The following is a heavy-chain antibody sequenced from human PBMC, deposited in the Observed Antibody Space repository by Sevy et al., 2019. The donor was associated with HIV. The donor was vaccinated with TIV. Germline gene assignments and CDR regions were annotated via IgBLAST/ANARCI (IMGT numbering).Heavy chain of an antibody. CDR1: GFTFSSYG. V-gene: IGHV3-33*01. CDR2: IWYDGSNK. D-gene: IGHD6-6*01. Sequence: GGSLRLSCAAYGFTFSSYGMHWVRQTPGKGLEWVAVIWYDGSNKYYADSVKGRFTISRDNSKNTLYLQMNSLRAEDTAVYYCARDPAAARPPVNWFDPWGQGTLVTVSS. CDR3: ARDPAAARPPVNWFDP. J-gene: IGHJ5*02.